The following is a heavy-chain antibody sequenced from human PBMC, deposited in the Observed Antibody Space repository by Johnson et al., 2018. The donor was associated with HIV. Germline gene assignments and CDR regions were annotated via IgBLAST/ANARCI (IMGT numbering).Heavy chain of an antibody. CDR3: AKDKMYSDSSGSKEGGVAFDI. J-gene: IGHJ3*02. V-gene: IGHV3-20*04. D-gene: IGHD3-22*01. Sequence: VQLVESGGGVVQPGGSLRLSCAASGFTFDDYGMSWVRQAPGKGLEWVSGINWNGGSTGYADSVKGRFTISRDNSKNTLYLQINSLRAEDTAVYYCAKDKMYSDSSGSKEGGVAFDIWGQGTMVTVSS. CDR2: INWNGGST. CDR1: GFTFDDYG.